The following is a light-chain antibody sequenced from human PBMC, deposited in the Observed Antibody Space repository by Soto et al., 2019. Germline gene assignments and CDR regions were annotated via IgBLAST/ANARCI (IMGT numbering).Light chain of an antibody. J-gene: IGKJ2*01. CDR2: GAS. V-gene: IGKV3-20*01. CDR3: QQYGSSPPYT. CDR1: QNISSNY. Sequence: PGERVTLSCRVSQNISSNYLACYQQKPGQAPRLLTYGASTRATSIPARFSGSGSETDFTLTISSLQPEDFAVYYCQQYGSSPPYTFGQGTKLEIK.